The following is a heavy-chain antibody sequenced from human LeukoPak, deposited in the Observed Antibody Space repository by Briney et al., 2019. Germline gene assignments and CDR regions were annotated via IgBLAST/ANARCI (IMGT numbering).Heavy chain of an antibody. V-gene: IGHV3-64*01. CDR2: ISNNGGST. J-gene: IGHJ4*02. Sequence: AGGSLRLSCAASGFTFSYYAMHWVRQAPGKGLEYVSSISNNGGSTDYANSVKGRFTISRDNSKNTLYLQMNSLRAEDTAVYYCARDRSSGWYVYDYWGQGTLVTVSS. CDR3: ARDRSSGWYVYDY. CDR1: GFTFSYYA. D-gene: IGHD6-19*01.